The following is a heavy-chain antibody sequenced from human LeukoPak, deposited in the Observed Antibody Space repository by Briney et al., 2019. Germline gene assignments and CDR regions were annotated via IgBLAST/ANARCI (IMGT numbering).Heavy chain of an antibody. CDR2: IIPILGLA. CDR3: ARDHVDTAMVGIYYYYYGMDV. CDR1: GGTFSSYA. V-gene: IGHV1-69*04. J-gene: IGHJ6*02. D-gene: IGHD5-18*01. Sequence: GASGTVACKASGGTFSSYAISWVRQAPGHVREWMGRIIPILGLANYAQKFKGRVTITADKSTSTAYMELSSPRSEDTAVYYCARDHVDTAMVGIYYYYYGMDVWGQGTTVTVSS.